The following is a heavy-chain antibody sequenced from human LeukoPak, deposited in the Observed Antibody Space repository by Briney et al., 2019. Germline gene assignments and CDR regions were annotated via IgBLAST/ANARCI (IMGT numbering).Heavy chain of an antibody. CDR1: GFTFSTSA. D-gene: IGHD6-13*01. CDR2: IVVGSGHT. Sequence: SVKVSCKASGFTFSTSAMQWVRQARGQRLEWIGWIVVGSGHTNYAQKFQERVTVTRDMSTSTAYMELSSLRSEDTAVYYCAATIAADTAYYGMDVWGQGTTVTVSS. J-gene: IGHJ6*02. CDR3: AATIAADTAYYGMDV. V-gene: IGHV1-58*02.